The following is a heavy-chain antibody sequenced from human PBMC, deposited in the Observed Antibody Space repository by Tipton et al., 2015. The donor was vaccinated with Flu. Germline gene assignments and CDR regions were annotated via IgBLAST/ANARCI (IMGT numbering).Heavy chain of an antibody. D-gene: IGHD3-22*01. CDR2: IYTSEST. V-gene: IGHV4-4*07. CDR1: GGSISSDY. J-gene: IGHJ5*02. CDR3: ARCRSGYCDWFDP. Sequence: TLSLTCTVSGGSISSDYWSWIRQPAGKGLEWIGRIYTSESTNYNPSLKSRVTMSVDTSKNQFSLKLRSVTAADTAVYYCARCRSGYCDWFDPWGQGTLVTVSS.